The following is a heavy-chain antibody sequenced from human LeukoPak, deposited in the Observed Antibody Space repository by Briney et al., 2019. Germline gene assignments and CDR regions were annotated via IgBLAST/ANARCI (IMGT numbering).Heavy chain of an antibody. CDR3: ARDPRTGYFDL. D-gene: IGHD1-14*01. J-gene: IGHJ2*01. CDR1: GGSLSRYY. V-gene: IGHV4-59*01. CDR2: IYYTGST. Sequence: SETLSLTCAVSGGSLSRYYWSWIRHPPGKGLEWIGYIYYTGSTNYNPSLKSRVSISVDTSKNQFSLKLSSVTAADAAVYYCARDPRTGYFDLWGRGTLVTVSS.